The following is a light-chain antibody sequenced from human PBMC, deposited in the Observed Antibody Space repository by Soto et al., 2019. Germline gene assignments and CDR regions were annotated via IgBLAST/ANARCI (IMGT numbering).Light chain of an antibody. CDR2: GAS. Sequence: DIQTTQSPSSLSASVGDRVTITCRASQSITSYLNWYQQKPGRAPKLLISGASNLQSGVPSRFSGSGSGTDFTLTISSLQPEDFATYYCQQTYTIPFTFGPGTKVDIK. CDR3: QQTYTIPFT. V-gene: IGKV1-39*01. CDR1: QSITSY. J-gene: IGKJ3*01.